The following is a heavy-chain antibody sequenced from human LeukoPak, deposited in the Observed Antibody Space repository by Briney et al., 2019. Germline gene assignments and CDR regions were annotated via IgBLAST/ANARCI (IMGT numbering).Heavy chain of an antibody. D-gene: IGHD6-13*01. V-gene: IGHV3-30-3*01. J-gene: IGHJ4*02. CDR2: ISYDGSNK. CDR3: ARAISSTEGGY. CDR1: GFIFSSYS. Sequence: PGGSLRLSCAVSGFIFSSYSMHWVRQAPGKGLEWVAAISYDGSNKYYADSVKGRFTISRDNSKNTLYLQMNSLRNEDTAVYYCARAISSTEGGYWGQGTLVTVSS.